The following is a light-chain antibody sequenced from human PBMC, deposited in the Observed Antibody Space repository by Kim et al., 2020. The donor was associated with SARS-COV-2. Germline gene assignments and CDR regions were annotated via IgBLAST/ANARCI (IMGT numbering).Light chain of an antibody. Sequence: PGQSVTISSTGTSSDVGGYNYVSWYQQHPGKAPKLMIYDVTKRPSGVPDRFSGSKSGNTASLTISGLQAEDEADYYCCSYVGTYRVFGGGTQLTVL. J-gene: IGLJ3*02. V-gene: IGLV2-11*01. CDR1: SSDVGGYNY. CDR2: DVT. CDR3: CSYVGTYRV.